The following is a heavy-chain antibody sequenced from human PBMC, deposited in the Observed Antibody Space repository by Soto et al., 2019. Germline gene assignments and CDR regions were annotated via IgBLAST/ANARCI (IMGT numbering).Heavy chain of an antibody. Sequence: QVQLVESGGGVVQPGRSLRLSCAASGFTFSSYGMHWVRQAPGKGLEWVAVISYDGSNKYYADSVKGRFTISRDNSKNTLYLQMNSLRAEDTAVYYCAKGEYSSSGPLGDYWGQGTLVTVSS. CDR1: GFTFSSYG. V-gene: IGHV3-30*18. CDR3: AKGEYSSSGPLGDY. D-gene: IGHD6-6*01. CDR2: ISYDGSNK. J-gene: IGHJ4*02.